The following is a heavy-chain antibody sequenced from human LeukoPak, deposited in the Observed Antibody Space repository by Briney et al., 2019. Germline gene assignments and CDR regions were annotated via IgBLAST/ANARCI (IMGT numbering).Heavy chain of an antibody. CDR1: GYTFTSYC. Sequence: ASVKVSCKASGYTFTSYCMHWVRQAPGQGLEWMGIINPSGGSTSYAQKFQGRVTMTRDTSTSTVYMELSSLRSEDTAVYYCARDMVLSDYYYDSSGYSDYWGQGTLVTVSS. J-gene: IGHJ4*02. D-gene: IGHD3-22*01. CDR3: ARDMVLSDYYYDSSGYSDY. CDR2: INPSGGST. V-gene: IGHV1-46*01.